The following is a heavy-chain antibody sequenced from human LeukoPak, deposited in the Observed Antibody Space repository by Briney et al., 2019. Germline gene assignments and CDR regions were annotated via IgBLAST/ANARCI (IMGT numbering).Heavy chain of an antibody. CDR3: ARDYCGGDCYPFDY. CDR2: INWNGGST. Sequence: GGSLRLSCAVSGFTFDDYGMSWVRQAPGKGLEWVSGINWNGGSTGYADSVKGRFTISRDNAKKSVYLKMNRLRGEDTALYYCARDYCGGDCYPFDYWGQGTLVTVSS. D-gene: IGHD2-21*02. V-gene: IGHV3-20*04. CDR1: GFTFDDYG. J-gene: IGHJ4*02.